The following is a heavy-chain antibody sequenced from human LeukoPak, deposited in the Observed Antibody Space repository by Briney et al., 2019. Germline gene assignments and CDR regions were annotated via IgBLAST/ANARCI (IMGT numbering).Heavy chain of an antibody. CDR1: GFTFSSYW. CDR3: ARAYKSHFDY. J-gene: IGHJ4*02. CDR2: IKSDGSST. Sequence: PGGSLRLSCAASGFTFSSYWMHWVRQAPGKGLVCVSRIKSDGSSTSYADSVKGRFTISRDDAKNTLYLQMNSLRAEDTAVYYCARAYKSHFDYWGQGALVTVSS. V-gene: IGHV3-74*01. D-gene: IGHD5-24*01.